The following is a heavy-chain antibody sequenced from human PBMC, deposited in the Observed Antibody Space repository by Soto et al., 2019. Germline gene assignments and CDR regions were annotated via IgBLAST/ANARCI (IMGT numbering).Heavy chain of an antibody. Sequence: GGSLRLSCAASGLTFNTYCMTWVRQAPGKGLEWVASINEDGREKYYVDSVKGRFTVSRDNTNNSLYLQMNGLTAEDAAVYYCGGSNYLFLIVYLFFPYSSFDFWGQGTTITLSS. J-gene: IGHJ6*02. D-gene: IGHD3-3*01. CDR3: GGSNYLFLIVYLFFPYSSFDF. CDR1: GLTFNTYC. CDR2: INEDGREK. V-gene: IGHV3-7*05.